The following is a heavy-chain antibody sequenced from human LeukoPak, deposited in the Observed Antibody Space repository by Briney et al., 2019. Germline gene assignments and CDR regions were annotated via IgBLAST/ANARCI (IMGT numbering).Heavy chain of an antibody. V-gene: IGHV3-23*01. J-gene: IGHJ3*02. CDR3: GKDLIATRSWYGAFDI. Sequence: PGGSLRLSCAASGFTFSSYAMSWVRQAPGRGLEWVSAISGSGYNTYYADSVRGRFTISRDDSKNTLYLQMHGLRAEDTAVYYCGKDLIATRSWYGAFDIWGQGTMVTVSS. CDR2: ISGSGYNT. D-gene: IGHD6-13*01. CDR1: GFTFSSYA.